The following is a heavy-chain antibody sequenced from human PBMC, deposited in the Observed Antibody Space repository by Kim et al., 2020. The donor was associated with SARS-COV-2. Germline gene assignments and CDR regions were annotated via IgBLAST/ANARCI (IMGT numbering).Heavy chain of an antibody. CDR3: ARFEAYSGRYGMDV. V-gene: IGHV3-11*04. D-gene: IGHD6-13*01. J-gene: IGHJ6*02. Sequence: DSVKGRFTISRDNAKNSLYLQMNSLRAEDTAVYYCARFEAYSGRYGMDVWGQGTTVTVSS.